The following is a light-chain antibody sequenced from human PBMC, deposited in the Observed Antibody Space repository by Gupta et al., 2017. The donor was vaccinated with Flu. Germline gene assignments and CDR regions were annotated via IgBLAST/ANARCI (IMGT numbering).Light chain of an antibody. CDR2: GAS. V-gene: IGKV3-15*01. CDR3: QQEGGWPKT. J-gene: IGKJ1*01. Sequence: EIVMTQSPATLSVSPGERATLSCGASQSLSTNLAWYQQKPGQAPRLLIYGASTRATGIPARFSGSRSGTEFTLTISSRQSEDFAIYYCQQEGGWPKTFGQGTKVEIK. CDR1: QSLSTN.